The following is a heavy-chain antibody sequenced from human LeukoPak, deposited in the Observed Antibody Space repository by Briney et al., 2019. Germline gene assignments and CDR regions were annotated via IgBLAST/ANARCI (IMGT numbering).Heavy chain of an antibody. Sequence: SETLSLTCAVYGGSFSGYYWSWIRQPPGKGLEWIGEINHSGSTNYNPSLKSRVTISVDTSKNQFSLKLSSVTAADTAVYYCARGQPYYFDYWGQGALVTVSS. V-gene: IGHV4-34*01. D-gene: IGHD1-14*01. CDR1: GGSFSGYY. CDR3: ARGQPYYFDY. J-gene: IGHJ4*02. CDR2: INHSGST.